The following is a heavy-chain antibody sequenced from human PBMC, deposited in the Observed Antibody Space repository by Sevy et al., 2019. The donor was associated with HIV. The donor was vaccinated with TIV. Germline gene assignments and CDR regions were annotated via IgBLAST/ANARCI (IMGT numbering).Heavy chain of an antibody. D-gene: IGHD3-22*01. CDR2: IYPGDSDT. V-gene: IGHV5-51*01. CDR1: GYSFTSYW. CDR3: ARDRDYYDSSGYIPTHAFDI. Sequence: GESLKISCKGSGYSFTSYWIGWVRQMPGKGLEWMGIIYPGDSDTRYSPSFQGQVPIPADKSINSADLQWSSLKASDTAMYYCARDRDYYDSSGYIPTHAFDIWGQGTMVTVSS. J-gene: IGHJ3*02.